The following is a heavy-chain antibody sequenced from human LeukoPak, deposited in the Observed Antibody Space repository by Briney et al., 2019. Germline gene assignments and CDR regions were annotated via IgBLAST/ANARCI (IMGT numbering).Heavy chain of an antibody. CDR1: GFTFSDYY. J-gene: IGHJ4*02. CDR3: ARLYFTGGNPLSGDNHHGNFDS. CDR2: ISGSGTII. D-gene: IGHD2-8*02. V-gene: IGHV3-11*01. Sequence: GGSLRLCCAASGFTFSDYYVDWIREAPGKGLKWLSYISGSGTIIYYADSVKGRFTISRDNAKNSLFLQMNSLRAEDTAVYFCARLYFTGGNPLSGDNHHGNFDSWGQGTLVTVSS.